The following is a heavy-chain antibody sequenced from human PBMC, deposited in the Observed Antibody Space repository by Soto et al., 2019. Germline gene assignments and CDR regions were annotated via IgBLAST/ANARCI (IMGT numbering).Heavy chain of an antibody. CDR1: GYTFTSYD. J-gene: IGHJ6*02. CDR3: ARGGYSYGFGYYYYGMDV. CDR2: MNPNSGNT. V-gene: IGHV1-8*01. Sequence: WASVKVSCKASGYTFTSYDINWVRQATGQGLEWMGWMNPNSGNTGYAQKFQGRVTMTRNTSISTAYMELSSLRSEDTAVYYCARGGYSYGFGYYYYGMDVWGQGTTVTVSS. D-gene: IGHD5-18*01.